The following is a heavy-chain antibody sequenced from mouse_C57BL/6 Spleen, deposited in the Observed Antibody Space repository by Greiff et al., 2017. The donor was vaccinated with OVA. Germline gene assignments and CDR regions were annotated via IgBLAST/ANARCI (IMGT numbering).Heavy chain of an antibody. Sequence: EVQLQQSGPELVKPGASVKMSCKASGYTFTDYNMHWVKQSHGKSLEWIGYINPNNGGTSYNQKFKGKATLTVNKSSSTAYMELRSLTSEDSAVYYCARSGYPQYYYAMDYWGQGTSVTVSS. D-gene: IGHD3-1*01. J-gene: IGHJ4*01. V-gene: IGHV1-22*01. CDR1: GYTFTDYN. CDR2: INPNNGGT. CDR3: ARSGYPQYYYAMDY.